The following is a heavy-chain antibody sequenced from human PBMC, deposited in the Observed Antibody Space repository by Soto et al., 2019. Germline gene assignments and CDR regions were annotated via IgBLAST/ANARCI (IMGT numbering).Heavy chain of an antibody. CDR2: ISWNGNSR. CDR3: ATGFSSSSYYSDY. V-gene: IGHV3-9*01. Sequence: GGSLRLSCAASGFTFDDYVLHWVRQVPGKGLEWVSGISWNGNSRDYAESVKGRFTISRDNAKNSLYLQMNSLRDEDTALYYCATGFSSSSYYSDYWGLGTLVTVSS. D-gene: IGHD6-13*01. J-gene: IGHJ4*02. CDR1: GFTFDDYV.